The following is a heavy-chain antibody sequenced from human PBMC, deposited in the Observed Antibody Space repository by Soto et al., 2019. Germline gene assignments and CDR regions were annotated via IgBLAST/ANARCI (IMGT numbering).Heavy chain of an antibody. CDR3: ARLNFQLVVGYEDYYGMDV. Sequence: SETLSPTCTVSAGSVSSSSYYGGWLGRPPGKGLEWIGSIASSGSRYYNPSLKSRVTISVDTSKNQFSLKLSSVTAAPTAVYYCARLNFQLVVGYEDYYGMDVWAKGPRSPSP. V-gene: IGHV4-39*01. CDR2: IASSGSR. J-gene: IGHJ6*02. CDR1: AGSVSSSSYY. D-gene: IGHD6-13*01.